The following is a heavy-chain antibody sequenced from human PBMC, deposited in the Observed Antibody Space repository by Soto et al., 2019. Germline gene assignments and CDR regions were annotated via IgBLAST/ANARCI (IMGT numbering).Heavy chain of an antibody. D-gene: IGHD6-19*01. CDR3: ARVPTPTFSGLKSYFDY. J-gene: IGHJ4*02. Sequence: VQLVESGGGLVQPGGSLRLSCAASGFTFSGYWMHWVRQAPGKGLVWVSRINSDGSSTSYADSVKGRFTISRDNAKNTLYLQMNSLRAEDTAVYYCARVPTPTFSGLKSYFDYWGQGTLVTVSS. CDR1: GFTFSGYW. CDR2: INSDGSST. V-gene: IGHV3-74*01.